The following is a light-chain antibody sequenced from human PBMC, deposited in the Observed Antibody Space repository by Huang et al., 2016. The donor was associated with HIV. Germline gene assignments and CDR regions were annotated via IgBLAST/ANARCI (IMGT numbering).Light chain of an antibody. J-gene: IGKJ4*01. V-gene: IGKV2-28*01. CDR3: MQALQTPLT. CDR2: LGS. Sequence: DIVMTQSPLSLPVTPGEPASISCRSSQSLLHSNGYNYLDWYLQKPGQSPQLLIYLGSNRASGVPYRFTGSGSDTDFTPKISRVEPEDVGIYYCMQALQTPLTFGGGTKVEIK. CDR1: QSLLHSNGYNY.